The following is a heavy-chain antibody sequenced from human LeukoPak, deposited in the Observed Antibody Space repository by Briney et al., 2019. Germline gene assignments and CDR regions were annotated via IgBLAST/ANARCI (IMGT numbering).Heavy chain of an antibody. CDR2: INHSGST. D-gene: IGHD1-26*01. J-gene: IGHJ4*02. V-gene: IGHV4-34*01. CDR1: GGSFSGYY. Sequence: SETLSLTCAVYGGSFSGYYWSWIRQPPGKGLEWIGEINHSGSTNYNPSLKSRVTISVDTSKNQFSLKLTSGTAADTAVYYCAREAPYSGSYSRYSGQGTLATVYS. CDR3: AREAPYSGSYSRY.